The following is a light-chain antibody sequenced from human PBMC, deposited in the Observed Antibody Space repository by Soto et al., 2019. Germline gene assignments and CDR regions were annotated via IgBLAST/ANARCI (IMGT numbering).Light chain of an antibody. CDR3: QKYNSAPWT. Sequence: DIQMTQSPSSLSASVGDRVTITCRASQGISNYLAWYQQKPGKVPKLLIYAASTLQSGVPSRFSGSGSGTDFTLTISGLQPEDVATYYCQKYNSAPWTFCQGTKVEIK. V-gene: IGKV1-27*01. CDR1: QGISNY. CDR2: AAS. J-gene: IGKJ1*01.